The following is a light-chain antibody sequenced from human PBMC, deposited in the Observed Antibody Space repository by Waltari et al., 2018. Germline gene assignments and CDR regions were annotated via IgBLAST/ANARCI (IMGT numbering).Light chain of an antibody. J-gene: IGKJ2*03. Sequence: VIWTQSQATLYLSPGERATLSCRARQSVSSYLAWYQQKPGQAPRLLIHSASSRATGIPDRFSGSGSGTEFTLTISSLEPEDVGVYHCYQHSSGYSFGQGTKVEIK. CDR3: YQHSSGYS. V-gene: IGKV3-11*01. CDR1: QSVSSY. CDR2: SAS.